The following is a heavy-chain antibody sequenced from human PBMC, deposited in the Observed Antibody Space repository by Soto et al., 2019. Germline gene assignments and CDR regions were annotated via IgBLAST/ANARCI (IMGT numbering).Heavy chain of an antibody. D-gene: IGHD3-10*01. CDR1: GGSFSGYY. J-gene: IGHJ6*02. CDR3: ARGVTMVRGPFLYYGMDV. V-gene: IGHV4-34*01. CDR2: INHSGST. Sequence: SETLSLTCAVYGGSFSGYYWSWIRQPPGKGLEWIGEINHSGSTNYNPSLKSRVTISVDTSKNQFSLKLSSVTAADTAVYYCARGVTMVRGPFLYYGMDVWGQGTTVTVSS.